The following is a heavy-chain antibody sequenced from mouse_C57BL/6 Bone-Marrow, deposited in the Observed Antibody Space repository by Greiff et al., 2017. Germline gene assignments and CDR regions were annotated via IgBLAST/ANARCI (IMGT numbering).Heavy chain of an antibody. CDR3: ARGDYDGDYYAMDY. V-gene: IGHV1-26*01. CDR2: INPNNGGT. D-gene: IGHD2-4*01. Sequence: VQLQQSGPALVKPGASVKISCKASGYTFTDYYMNWVKQSHGKSLEWIGDINPNNGGTSYNQKFMGKATLTVDKSSSTASMELRSLTSEDSAVYYCARGDYDGDYYAMDYWGQGTSVTVSS. CDR1: GYTFTDYY. J-gene: IGHJ4*01.